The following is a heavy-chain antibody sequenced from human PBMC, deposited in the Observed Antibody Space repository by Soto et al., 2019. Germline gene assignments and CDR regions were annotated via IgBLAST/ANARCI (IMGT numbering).Heavy chain of an antibody. Sequence: GGSLRLSCAASGFTFSNAWMSWVRQAPGKGLEWVGRIKSKTDGGTTDYAAPVKGRFTISRDDSKNTLYLQMNSLKTEDTAVYYCTTGCSSTSCYAVTPYYYYYMDAWGKGTTVTVSS. CDR3: TTGCSSTSCYAVTPYYYYYMDA. CDR1: GFTFSNAW. D-gene: IGHD2-2*01. V-gene: IGHV3-15*01. CDR2: IKSKTDGGTT. J-gene: IGHJ6*03.